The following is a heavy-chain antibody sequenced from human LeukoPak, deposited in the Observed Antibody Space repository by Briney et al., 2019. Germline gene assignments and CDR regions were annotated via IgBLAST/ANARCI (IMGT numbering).Heavy chain of an antibody. V-gene: IGHV1-69*05. CDR1: GGTFSSDA. CDR3: VRDPMTTNCFDY. D-gene: IGHD4-17*01. Sequence: SVKVSCKASGGTFSSDAINWVRQAPGQRLEWMGRIIPIFGTANYAQKFQGRVTITTDESTSTAYMELSSLRSEDTAVYYCVRDPMTTNCFDYWGQGTLVTVSS. CDR2: IIPIFGTA. J-gene: IGHJ4*02.